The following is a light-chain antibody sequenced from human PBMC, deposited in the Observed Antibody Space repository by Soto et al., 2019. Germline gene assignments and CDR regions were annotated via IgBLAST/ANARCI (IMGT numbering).Light chain of an antibody. Sequence: DIQMTQSPSTLAASMGDTVTITCRASQSVSDWLGWYQQKPGKAPTLLIYRVSNLKSGVPSRFSGSGSGTEFTLTISSLQPDDFATYYCQQYNRPYTFGQGTTVDVK. CDR2: RVS. J-gene: IGKJ1*01. V-gene: IGKV1-5*03. CDR3: QQYNRPYT. CDR1: QSVSDW.